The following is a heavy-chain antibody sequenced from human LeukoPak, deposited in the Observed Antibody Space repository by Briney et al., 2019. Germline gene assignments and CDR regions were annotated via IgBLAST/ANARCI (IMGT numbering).Heavy chain of an antibody. D-gene: IGHD3-10*01. J-gene: IGHJ6*02. CDR3: ARTVFGSGTFYYYYDMDV. V-gene: IGHV1-69*04. CDR2: IIPILGTA. CDR1: GGTFSSYA. Sequence: SVKVSCKASGGTFSSYAISWVRQAPGQGLEWMGRIIPILGTANYAEKFQGRVTITAVKTTSTVYMELNGLTSGDTAVYYYARTVFGSGTFYYYYDMDVWGQGTTVTVSS.